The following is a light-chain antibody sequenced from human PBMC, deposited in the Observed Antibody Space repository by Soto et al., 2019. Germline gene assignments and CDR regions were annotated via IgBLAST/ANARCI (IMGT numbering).Light chain of an antibody. CDR1: QDISDL. Sequence: SPSSLSASVGDRVTITCQASQDISDLLNWYQQKPGAAPKLLIYDASNLQAGVPSRFSGSGSGTDFTLTISNVQPEDFATYYCQLNYCTPHPFGQGTRLEIK. CDR2: DAS. CDR3: QLNYCTPHP. V-gene: IGKV1-39*01. J-gene: IGKJ5*01.